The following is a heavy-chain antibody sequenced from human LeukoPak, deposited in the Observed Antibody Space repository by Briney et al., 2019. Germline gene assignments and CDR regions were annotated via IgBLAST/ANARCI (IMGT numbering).Heavy chain of an antibody. CDR1: GGTFSSYA. CDR2: MNPNTGDT. CDR3: VRDGEGVAISVNYWFDP. Sequence: ASVKVSCKASGGTFSSYAINWVRQASGQGLEWMGWMNPNTGDTGYAQKFQGRVTMTRDISISTAYMELRGLRSEDTAIYYCVRDGEGVAISVNYWFDPWGQGTLVTVSS. D-gene: IGHD3-10*01. V-gene: IGHV1-8*02. J-gene: IGHJ5*02.